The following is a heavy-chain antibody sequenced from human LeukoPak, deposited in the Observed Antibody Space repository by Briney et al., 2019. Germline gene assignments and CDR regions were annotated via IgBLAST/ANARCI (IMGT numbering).Heavy chain of an antibody. CDR1: GGTFSSYA. J-gene: IGHJ6*03. D-gene: IGHD4-17*01. V-gene: IGHV1-69*05. Sequence: SVKVSCKASGGTFSSYAISWVRQAPGQGLEWMGGIIPIFGTANYAQKFQGRVTITTDEFTSTAYMELSSLRSEDTAVYYCARSPSYGTHAAGLIKYYCYYMDVWGKGTTVTVSS. CDR3: ARSPSYGTHAAGLIKYYCYYMDV. CDR2: IIPIFGTA.